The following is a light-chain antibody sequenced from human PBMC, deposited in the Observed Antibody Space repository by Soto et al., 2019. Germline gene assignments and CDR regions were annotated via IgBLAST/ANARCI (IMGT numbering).Light chain of an antibody. CDR2: SSS. J-gene: IGKJ1*01. CDR3: QQYNIWPT. Sequence: EIVMTQSPATLSVSPGERATLSCRASQSITSNLAWYQQKPGQAPRLLIYSSSTRATGIPARFSGSGSGTQFTLTISSLQSEDFAVYYCQQYNIWPTFGQGTKVEIK. V-gene: IGKV3-15*01. CDR1: QSITSN.